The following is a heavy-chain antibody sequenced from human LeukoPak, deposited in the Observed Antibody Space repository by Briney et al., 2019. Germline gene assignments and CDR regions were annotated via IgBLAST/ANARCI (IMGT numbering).Heavy chain of an antibody. V-gene: IGHV4-39*01. CDR3: ARSWFSTGPADY. Sequence: SETLSLTCTVSGDSISSSSYYWGWIRQPPGKGLEWIGSILHSGSTYYNPSLKSRVTISVDTSKNQFSLKLTSVTAADTAVYYCARSWFSTGPADYWGQGTLVTVSS. CDR2: ILHSGST. D-gene: IGHD6-13*01. J-gene: IGHJ4*02. CDR1: GDSISSSSYY.